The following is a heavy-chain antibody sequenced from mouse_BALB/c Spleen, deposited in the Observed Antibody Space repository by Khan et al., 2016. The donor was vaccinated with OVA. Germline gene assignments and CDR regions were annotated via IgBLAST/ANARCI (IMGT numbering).Heavy chain of an antibody. CDR3: ARVRYNGTMDS. D-gene: IGHD2-14*01. V-gene: IGHV9-3-1*01. CDR2: INTYTGEP. CDR1: GYTFRNNG. J-gene: IGHJ4*01. Sequence: QVQLKQSGPELKKPGETVKISCKASGYTFRNNGMNWVKQAPGKGLKWMGWINTYTGEPTYADDFKGRFAFSLETSANTAYLQINNLKNEDTATYFCARVRYNGTMDSWGQGTSVTVSS.